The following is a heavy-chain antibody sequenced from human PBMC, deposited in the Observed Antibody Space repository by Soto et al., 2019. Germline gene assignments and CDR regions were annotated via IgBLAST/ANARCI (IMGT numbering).Heavy chain of an antibody. J-gene: IGHJ5*02. D-gene: IGHD5-12*01. CDR1: GYTFTSYG. CDR2: ISPYNGNT. V-gene: IGHV1-18*01. CDR3: ARGLVATIQRLGFDP. Sequence: QVQLVQSGAEVKKPGASVKVSCKASGYTFTSYGISWVRQAPGQGLEWTGWISPYNGNTNYAPKLQRRVTMTTHTSTITAYMELRSLRSDDTAMYYCARGLVATIQRLGFDPWGQGTLVTVSS.